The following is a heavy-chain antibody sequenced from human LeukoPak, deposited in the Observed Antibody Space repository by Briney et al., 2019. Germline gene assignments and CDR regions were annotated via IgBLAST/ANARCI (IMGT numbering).Heavy chain of an antibody. D-gene: IGHD6-6*01. Sequence: GESLKISCKGSEYTFTSYWITWVRQMPGKGLEWMGMIDPTDSYTNYSPSFQGHVTISTDKSISTAYLQWSSLKASDTAIYYCARRGRSSSNFDFWGQGTLVTVSS. CDR2: IDPTDSYT. V-gene: IGHV5-10-1*01. CDR1: EYTFTSYW. J-gene: IGHJ4*02. CDR3: ARRGRSSSNFDF.